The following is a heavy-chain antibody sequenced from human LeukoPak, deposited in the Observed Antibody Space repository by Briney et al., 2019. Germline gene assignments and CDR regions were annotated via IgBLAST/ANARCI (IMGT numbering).Heavy chain of an antibody. D-gene: IGHD4-17*01. Sequence: SETLSLTCAVYGGSFSGYYWSWIRQPPGKGLEWIGEINHSGSTNYNPSLKSRVTISVDTSKNQFSLKLSSVTAADTAVYYCARVNGDQLRFDYWGQGTLVTVSS. V-gene: IGHV4-34*01. J-gene: IGHJ4*02. CDR3: ARVNGDQLRFDY. CDR1: GGSFSGYY. CDR2: INHSGST.